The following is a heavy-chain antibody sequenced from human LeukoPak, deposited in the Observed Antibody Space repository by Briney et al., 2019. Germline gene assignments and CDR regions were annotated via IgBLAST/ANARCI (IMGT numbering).Heavy chain of an antibody. Sequence: GGSLRLSCAASGFTFSSYGMHWVRQAPGKGLEWVAVISYDGSNKYYADSVKGRFTISRDNSKNTLYLQMNSLRAEDTAVYYCAIDLYEFSYYGSGSLGMDVWGQGTTVTVSS. D-gene: IGHD3-10*01. V-gene: IGHV3-30*03. J-gene: IGHJ6*02. CDR1: GFTFSSYG. CDR2: ISYDGSNK. CDR3: AIDLYEFSYYGSGSLGMDV.